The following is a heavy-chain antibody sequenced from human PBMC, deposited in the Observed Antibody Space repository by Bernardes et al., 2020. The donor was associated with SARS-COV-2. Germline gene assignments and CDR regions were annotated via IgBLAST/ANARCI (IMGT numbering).Heavy chain of an antibody. CDR1: GFTFSSYD. CDR2: IGTAGDT. V-gene: IGHV3-13*01. CDR3: ARGGYCSSTSCSNYYYYGMDV. Sequence: GGSLRLPCAASGFTFSSYDMHWVRQATGNGLEWVSAIGTAGDTYYPGSVKGRFTISRENAKNSLYLQMNSLRAGDTAVYYCARGGYCSSTSCSNYYYYGMDVWGQGTTVTVSS. D-gene: IGHD2-2*01. J-gene: IGHJ6*02.